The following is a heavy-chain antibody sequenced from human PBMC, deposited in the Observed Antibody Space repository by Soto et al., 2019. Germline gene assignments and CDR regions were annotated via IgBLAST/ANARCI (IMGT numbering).Heavy chain of an antibody. CDR1: GYTFTSYG. D-gene: IGHD3-22*01. CDR2: ISAYNGNT. V-gene: IGHV1-18*04. CDR3: AREVKGTMIVVVRDNNWFDT. Sequence: ASVKVSCKASGYTFTSYGISWVRQAPGQGLEWMGWISAYNGNTNYAQKLQGRVTMTTDTSTSTAYMELRSLRSDDTAVYYCAREVKGTMIVVVRDNNWFDTWGQGTLVTVSS. J-gene: IGHJ5*02.